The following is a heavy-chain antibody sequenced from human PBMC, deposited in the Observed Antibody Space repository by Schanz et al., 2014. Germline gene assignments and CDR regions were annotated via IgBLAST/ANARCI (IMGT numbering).Heavy chain of an antibody. CDR1: GYTFTGYY. Sequence: QVQLVQSGAEVKKPGASVKVSCKASGYTFTGYYMHWVRQAPGQGLEWMGWINPNSGGTNYAQKFQGRVNMTRDTSISTAYMELSRLRPDDTAVYYCARAGQDFEYSSLSPIWYFDLWGRGTLVTVSS. D-gene: IGHD6-6*01. CDR3: ARAGQDFEYSSLSPIWYFDL. J-gene: IGHJ2*01. CDR2: INPNSGGT. V-gene: IGHV1-2*02.